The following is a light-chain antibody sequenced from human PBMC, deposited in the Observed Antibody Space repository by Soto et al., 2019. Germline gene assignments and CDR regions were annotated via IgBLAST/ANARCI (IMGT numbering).Light chain of an antibody. CDR1: SSDVGGYNY. CDR2: DVT. Sequence: SALTPPRSLSGSPGQSVAISCAGTSSDVGGYNYVSWYQQHPGKAPKLMIYDVTKRPSGVPDRFSGSKSGNTASLTISGLQAEDEADYYCNSYAGSYTLYVFGTGTKVTVL. J-gene: IGLJ1*01. CDR3: NSYAGSYTLYV. V-gene: IGLV2-11*01.